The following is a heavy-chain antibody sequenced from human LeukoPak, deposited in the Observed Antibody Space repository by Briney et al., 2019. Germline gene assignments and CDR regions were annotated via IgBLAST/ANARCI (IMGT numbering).Heavy chain of an antibody. V-gene: IGHV4-4*07. CDR1: GGSISSHD. CDR3: ARVKEWEPHDFDY. Sequence: SETLSLTCTVSGGSISSHDWTWIRQPAGKGLEWIGRIYISGSPNYNPSLKSRVTMSVDTSKNQFSLKLSSVTAADTAVYYCARVKEWEPHDFDYWGQGTLVTVSS. CDR2: IYISGSP. D-gene: IGHD1-26*01. J-gene: IGHJ4*02.